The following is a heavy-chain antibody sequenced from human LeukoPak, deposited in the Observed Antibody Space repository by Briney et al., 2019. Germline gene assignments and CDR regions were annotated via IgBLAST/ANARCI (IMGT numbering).Heavy chain of an antibody. J-gene: IGHJ5*02. CDR3: ARGHLARYFDWLSNWFDP. Sequence: SETLSLTCTVSGGSISSYYWSWIRQPPGKGLEWIGYIYYSGSTNYNPSLKSRVTISVDTSKNQFSLKLSSVTAADTAVYYCARGHLARYFDWLSNWFDPWGQGTLVTVSS. CDR1: GGSISSYY. D-gene: IGHD3-9*01. V-gene: IGHV4-59*01. CDR2: IYYSGST.